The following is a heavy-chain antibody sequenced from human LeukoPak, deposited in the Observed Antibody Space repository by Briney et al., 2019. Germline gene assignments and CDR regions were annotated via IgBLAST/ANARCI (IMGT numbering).Heavy chain of an antibody. CDR2: IYYDGST. V-gene: IGHV4-39*07. Sequence: SETLSLTCTVSGDSISSSSFYWTWIRQPPGKGLEWIGSIYYDGSTYYNPSLKSRVTISVDTSKNQFSLKLSSVTAADTAVYYCAREVVAAAGTVDYWGQGTLVTVSS. D-gene: IGHD6-13*01. J-gene: IGHJ4*02. CDR1: GDSISSSSFY. CDR3: AREVVAAAGTVDY.